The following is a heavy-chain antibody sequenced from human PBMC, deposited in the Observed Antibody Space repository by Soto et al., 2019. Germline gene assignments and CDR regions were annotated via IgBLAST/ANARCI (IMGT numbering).Heavy chain of an antibody. CDR1: GGSFSTYA. V-gene: IGHV1-69*06. D-gene: IGHD1-1*01. J-gene: IGHJ4*02. CDR3: AKGPRINSPKFSFDY. CDR2: IIPLFGTE. Sequence: ASVKVSCKASGGSFSTYAINWLRQAPGQGLEWMGGIIPLFGTENYAQNFQDRFTFTADKSTTTAYMEVRSLTSEDTAVYYCAKGPRINSPKFSFDYRGRGTLVTVSS.